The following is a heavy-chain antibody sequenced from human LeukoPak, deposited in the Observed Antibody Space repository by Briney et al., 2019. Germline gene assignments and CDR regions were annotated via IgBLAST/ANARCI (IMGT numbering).Heavy chain of an antibody. J-gene: IGHJ5*02. Sequence: GGTLRLSCAASGFTFSSYGMIWVRQAPGKGLEGVSAISGSGGSTYYADSVKGRFTISRDNSKNTLYLQMNSLRAEDTAVYYCAKEYYDSSGYYPWGQGTLVTVSS. V-gene: IGHV3-23*01. D-gene: IGHD3-22*01. CDR3: AKEYYDSSGYYP. CDR2: ISGSGGST. CDR1: GFTFSSYG.